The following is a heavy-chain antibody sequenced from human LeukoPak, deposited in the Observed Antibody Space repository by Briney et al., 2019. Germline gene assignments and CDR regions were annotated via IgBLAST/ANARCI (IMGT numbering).Heavy chain of an antibody. J-gene: IGHJ4*02. D-gene: IGHD1-26*01. V-gene: IGHV3-15*01. Sequence: GGSLRLSCAASGFTFSNAWMSWVRQAPGKGLEWVGRIKSKTDGGTTDYAAPVKGRFTISRDDSKNTLYLQMNSLRAEDTAVYYCARGVGSSGFEHWGQGTLVTVSS. CDR1: GFTFSNAW. CDR2: IKSKTDGGTT. CDR3: ARGVGSSGFEH.